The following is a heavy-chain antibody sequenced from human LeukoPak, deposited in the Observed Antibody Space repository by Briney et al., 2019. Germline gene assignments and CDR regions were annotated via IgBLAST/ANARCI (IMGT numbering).Heavy chain of an antibody. Sequence: GGSLRLSCAASGFTFSDYYMSWIRQAPGKGLEWVSYISSSSSYTNYADSVKGRFTISRDNAKNSLDLQMNSLRAEDTAVYYCAGGANHPWFDYWGQGALVTVSS. CDR2: ISSSSSYT. V-gene: IGHV3-11*06. CDR1: GFTFSDYY. D-gene: IGHD1-14*01. J-gene: IGHJ4*02. CDR3: AGGANHPWFDY.